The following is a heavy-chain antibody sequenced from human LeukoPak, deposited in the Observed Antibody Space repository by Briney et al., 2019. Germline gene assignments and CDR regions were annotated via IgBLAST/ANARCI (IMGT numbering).Heavy chain of an antibody. Sequence: GGSLRLSCTASGFTTHYWLNWVRQSPGKGLEWVANIKQDGSEKYYVDSVKGRFTISRDNAKNSLYLQMNSLRAEDTAVYYCARDGRGNWGQGTLVTVSS. J-gene: IGHJ4*02. CDR3: ARDGRGN. CDR2: IKQDGSEK. D-gene: IGHD3-16*01. V-gene: IGHV3-7*01. CDR1: GFTTHYW.